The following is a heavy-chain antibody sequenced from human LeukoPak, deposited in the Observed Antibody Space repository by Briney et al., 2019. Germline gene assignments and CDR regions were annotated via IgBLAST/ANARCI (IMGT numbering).Heavy chain of an antibody. V-gene: IGHV1-69*13. CDR2: IIPIFGTA. Sequence: ASVKVSCKASGGTFSSYAISWVRQAPGQGLEWMGGIIPIFGTANYAQKFQGRVTITADESTSTAYMELSSLRSEDTAVYYCARGPITMVRGAPVDYWGKGTLVTVSS. CDR3: ARGPITMVRGAPVDY. D-gene: IGHD3-10*01. CDR1: GGTFSSYA. J-gene: IGHJ4*02.